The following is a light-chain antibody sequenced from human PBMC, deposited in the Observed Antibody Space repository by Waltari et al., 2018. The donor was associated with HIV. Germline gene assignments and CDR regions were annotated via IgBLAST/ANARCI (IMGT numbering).Light chain of an antibody. CDR1: RSNFGTGYD. V-gene: IGLV1-40*01. CDR3: QSYDSSLNGHVV. CDR2: AND. J-gene: IGLJ2*01. Sequence: QSVLTQAPSVSGAPGQRVTISCTGSRSNFGTGYDVHWYQQLPGTAPKLLIYANDQRPSGVPARFSGSKSATAASLVITGLQAEDEADYYCQSYDSSLNGHVVFGGGTKGTVL.